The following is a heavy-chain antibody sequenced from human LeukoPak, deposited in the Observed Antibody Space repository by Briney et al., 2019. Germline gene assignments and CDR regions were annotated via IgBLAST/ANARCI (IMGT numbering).Heavy chain of an antibody. CDR1: EFSVGSNY. CDR3: ARDGAAAAGRYFDY. D-gene: IGHD6-13*01. Sequence: GGSLRLSCAASEFSVGSNYMTWVRQAPGKGLEWVSSISTTSAYIYYADSVKGRLTTSRDNAKSSLYLEMNSLRAEDTAVYYCARDGAAAAGRYFDYWGQGSLVTVSS. V-gene: IGHV3-21*01. CDR2: ISTTSAYI. J-gene: IGHJ4*02.